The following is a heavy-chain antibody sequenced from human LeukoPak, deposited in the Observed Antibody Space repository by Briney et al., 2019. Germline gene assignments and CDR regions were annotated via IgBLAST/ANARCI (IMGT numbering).Heavy chain of an antibody. D-gene: IGHD2-2*01. V-gene: IGHV3-30*01. CDR2: ISYDGSNK. CDR3: ARALQYCSSTSCYSTAFDI. CDR1: GFTFSSYA. Sequence: GGSLRLSCAASGFTFSSYAMHWVRQAPGKGLGWVAVISYDGSNKYYADSVKGRFTISRDNSKNTLYLQMNSLRAEDTAVYYCARALQYCSSTSCYSTAFDIWGQGTMVTVSS. J-gene: IGHJ3*02.